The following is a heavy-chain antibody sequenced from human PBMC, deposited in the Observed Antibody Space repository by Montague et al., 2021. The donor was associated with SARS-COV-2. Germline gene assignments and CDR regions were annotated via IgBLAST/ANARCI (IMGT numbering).Heavy chain of an antibody. V-gene: IGHV3-48*03. CDR1: GFTFSSYE. CDR3: ARLGYCSGGSCIDP. D-gene: IGHD2-15*01. Sequence: SLRLSWAASGFTFSSYEMNWVRQAPGEGLEWVSYISSSGSTIYYADSVKGRFTISRDNAKNSLYLQMNSLRAEDTAVYYCARLGYCSGGSCIDPWGQGTLVTVSS. J-gene: IGHJ5*02. CDR2: ISSSGSTI.